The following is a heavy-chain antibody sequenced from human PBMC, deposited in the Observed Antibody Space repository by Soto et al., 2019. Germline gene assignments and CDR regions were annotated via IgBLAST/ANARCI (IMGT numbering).Heavy chain of an antibody. CDR2: IYYSGST. J-gene: IGHJ6*03. Sequence: SETLSLTCTVSGGSISSYYWSWIRQPPGKGLEWIGYIYYSGSTNYNPSLKSRVTISVDTSKNQFSLKPSSVTAADTAVYYCAKTTRGWSAPPAKYYYYYYYMDVWGKGTTVTVSS. CDR3: AKTTRGWSAPPAKYYYYYYYMDV. V-gene: IGHV4-59*08. CDR1: GGSISSYY. D-gene: IGHD1-1*01.